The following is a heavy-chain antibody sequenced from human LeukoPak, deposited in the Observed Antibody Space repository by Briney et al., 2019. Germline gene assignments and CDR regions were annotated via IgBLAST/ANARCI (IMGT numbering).Heavy chain of an antibody. D-gene: IGHD3-22*01. CDR2: INHSGST. CDR1: GGSFSGYY. V-gene: IGHV4-34*01. CDR3: ARTYYYDSSGYYGPGSFDY. Sequence: NSSETLSLTCAVYGGSFSGYYWSWIRQPPGKGLEWIGEINHSGSTNYNPSLKSRVTISVDTSKNQFSLKLSSVTAADTAVYYCARTYYYDSSGYYGPGSFDYWGQGTLVTVSS. J-gene: IGHJ4*02.